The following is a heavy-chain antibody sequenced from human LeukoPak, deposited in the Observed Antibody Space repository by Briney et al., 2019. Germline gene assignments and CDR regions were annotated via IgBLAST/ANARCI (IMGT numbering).Heavy chain of an antibody. V-gene: IGHV4-59*01. D-gene: IGHD4-17*01. CDR2: IYYSGST. CDR1: GGSISSYY. Sequence: PSETLSLTCTVSGGSISSYYWSWIRQPPGKGLEWIGYIYYSGSTNYNPSLKSRVTISVGTSKNQFSLKLSSVTAADTAVYYCARCIDYGDYSDYFDYWGQGTLVTVSS. CDR3: ARCIDYGDYSDYFDY. J-gene: IGHJ4*02.